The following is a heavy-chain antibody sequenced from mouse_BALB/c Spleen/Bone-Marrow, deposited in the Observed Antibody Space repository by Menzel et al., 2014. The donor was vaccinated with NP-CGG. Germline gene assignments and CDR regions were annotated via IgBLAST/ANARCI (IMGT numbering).Heavy chain of an antibody. CDR2: IYPGDGDT. J-gene: IGHJ2*01. V-gene: IGHV1-80*01. D-gene: IGHD2-10*02. CDR1: GYAFSSYW. CDR3: ARQYGNYFDY. Sequence: VQLQQSGAELVRPGSSVKISCKASGYAFSSYWMNWVKQRPGQGLEWIGQIYPGDGDTNYNGKFKGKATLTADKSSSTAYMQLISLTSEDSAVYFCARQYGNYFDYWGQGTPLTVSS.